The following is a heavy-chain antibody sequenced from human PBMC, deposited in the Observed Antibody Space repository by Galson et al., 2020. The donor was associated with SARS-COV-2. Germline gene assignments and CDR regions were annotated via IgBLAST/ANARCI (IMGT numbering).Heavy chain of an antibody. Sequence: KMSGPTLVKPTETLTLTCTVSEFSLSNIRMGVSWIRQPPGKALEWLAHIFSNDEKSYSASLGSRLTISKDTSKSQVVLTMTNMDPVDTATYYCARLLFCGDDPSYCFYGLDVWGQGTTVTGS. CDR3: ARLLFCGDDPSYCFYGLDV. J-gene: IGHJ6*02. CDR2: IFSNDEK. CDR1: EFSLSNIRMG. V-gene: IGHV2-26*01. D-gene: IGHD4-17*01.